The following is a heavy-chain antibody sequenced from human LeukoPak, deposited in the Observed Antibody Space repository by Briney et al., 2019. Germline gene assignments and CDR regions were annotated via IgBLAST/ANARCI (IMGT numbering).Heavy chain of an antibody. J-gene: IGHJ4*02. Sequence: GESLKISCQGSGYSFTSHWIGWVRQMPGKGLEWMGIIYPGDSDTRYSPSFQGQVTISADKSISTAYLQWSSLKASDTAMYYCARQGASSPCSGGSCYHYWGQGTLVTLSS. D-gene: IGHD2-15*01. CDR1: GYSFTSHW. CDR3: ARQGASSPCSGGSCYHY. CDR2: IYPGDSDT. V-gene: IGHV5-51*01.